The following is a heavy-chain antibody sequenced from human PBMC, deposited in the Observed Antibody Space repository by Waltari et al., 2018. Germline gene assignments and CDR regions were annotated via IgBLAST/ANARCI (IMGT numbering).Heavy chain of an antibody. CDR2: NYTSGST. V-gene: IGHV4-4*07. J-gene: IGHJ6*03. D-gene: IGHD2-2*01. CDR3: ARVVAIGVPAARAYYYYYMDV. CDR1: GGSISSYY. Sequence: QVQLQESGPGLVKPSETLSLTCTVSGGSISSYYWSWIRQPAGKGLVWIGHNYTSGSTNYNPSLKSRVTMSVDTSKNQFSLKLSSVTAADTAVYYCARVVAIGVPAARAYYYYYMDVWGKGTTVTVSS.